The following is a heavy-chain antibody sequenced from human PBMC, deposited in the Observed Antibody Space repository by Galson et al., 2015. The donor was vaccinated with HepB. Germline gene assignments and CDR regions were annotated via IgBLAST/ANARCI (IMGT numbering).Heavy chain of an antibody. V-gene: IGHV3-9*01. J-gene: IGHJ4*02. CDR2: ISWNSGRI. CDR3: TKEKTMIVVARPYYFDY. D-gene: IGHD3-22*01. Sequence: SLRLSCAASGFTFNDYAMHWVRQAPGKGLEWVSTISWNSGRIGYEDSVKGRFTISRDNAKNSLYLQMNSLRPEDTALYYCTKEKTMIVVARPYYFDYWGQGTLVTVSS. CDR1: GFTFNDYA.